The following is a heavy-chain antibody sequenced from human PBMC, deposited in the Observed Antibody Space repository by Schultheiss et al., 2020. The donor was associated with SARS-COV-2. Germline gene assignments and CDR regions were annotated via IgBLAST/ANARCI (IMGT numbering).Heavy chain of an antibody. CDR2: IYHSGST. V-gene: IGHV4-38-2*02. J-gene: IGHJ6*02. D-gene: IGHD3-3*01. CDR1: GGSISSYY. Sequence: SETLSLTCTVSGGSISSYYWSWIRQPPGKGLEWIGSIYHSGSTYYNPSLKSRVTISVDTSKNQFSLKLSSVTAADTAVYYCARDRITIFGVVTYYYYGMDVWGQGTTVTVSS. CDR3: ARDRITIFGVVTYYYYGMDV.